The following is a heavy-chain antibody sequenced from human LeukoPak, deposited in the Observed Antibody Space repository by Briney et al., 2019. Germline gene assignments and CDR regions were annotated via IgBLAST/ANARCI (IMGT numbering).Heavy chain of an antibody. D-gene: IGHD2-15*01. CDR1: GGSISSYY. J-gene: IGHJ4*02. CDR2: IYHSGST. V-gene: IGHV4-59*01. Sequence: SETLSLTCTVSGGSISSYYWSWIRQPPEKGLEWIGYIYHSGSTTYNPSLKSRVTISVDTSKNQFSLRLSSVTAADTAVYYCARAPQLYYFDYWGQGTLVTVSS. CDR3: ARAPQLYYFDY.